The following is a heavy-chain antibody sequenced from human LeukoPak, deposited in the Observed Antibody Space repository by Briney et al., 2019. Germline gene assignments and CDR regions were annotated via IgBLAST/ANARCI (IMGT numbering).Heavy chain of an antibody. CDR2: ISAYNGNT. CDR3: ARDAEYYYDSSGYPITFDY. J-gene: IGHJ4*02. CDR1: GYTFTSYG. D-gene: IGHD3-22*01. V-gene: IGHV1-18*01. Sequence: ASVKVSCKASGYTFTSYGISWVRQAPGQGLEWMGWISAYNGNTNYAQKLQGRVTMTTDTSTSTAYMELRSLRSDDTAVYYCARDAEYYYDSSGYPITFDYWGQGTLVTVSS.